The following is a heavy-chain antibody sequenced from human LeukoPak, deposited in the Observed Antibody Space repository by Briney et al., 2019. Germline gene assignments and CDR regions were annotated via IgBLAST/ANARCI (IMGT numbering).Heavy chain of an antibody. CDR3: ARVGGAGAWFDY. CDR2: INTDGSST. Sequence: GGSLRLSCAASGFTFSRYWMHWVRHAPRKGLVWVSRINTDGSSTTYADSVRGRFTISRDNAKNTLYLQMNSLRAEDTAVYYCARVGGAGAWFDYWGQGTLVTVPS. V-gene: IGHV3-74*01. J-gene: IGHJ4*02. CDR1: GFTFSRYW. D-gene: IGHD1-26*01.